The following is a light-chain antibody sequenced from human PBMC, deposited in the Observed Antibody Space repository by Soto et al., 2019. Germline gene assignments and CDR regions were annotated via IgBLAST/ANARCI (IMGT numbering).Light chain of an antibody. CDR2: GAS. CDR3: QQYDSFSST. CDR1: QSVSSN. Sequence: EIVMTQSPATLSVSPWERATLSCRASQSVSSNLAWYQQKPGQAPRLLIYGASTRATGIPARFSGSGSGTEFSLTISSLQPDDFATYYCQQYDSFSSTFGQGTRLEI. J-gene: IGKJ5*01. V-gene: IGKV3-15*01.